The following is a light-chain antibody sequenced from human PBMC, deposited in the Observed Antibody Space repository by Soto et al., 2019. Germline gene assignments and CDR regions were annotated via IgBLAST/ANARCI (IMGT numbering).Light chain of an antibody. CDR3: QQRSNWPPT. CDR1: QSVSSS. Sequence: EIVLTQSPATLSLSPGERATLSCRASQSVSSSLAWYQQKPGQAPRLLMYDASNRATGIPARLSGSGSGTDFTLTISSLEPEDFALYYCQQRSNWPPTFGQGTKLEIK. V-gene: IGKV3-11*01. J-gene: IGKJ1*01. CDR2: DAS.